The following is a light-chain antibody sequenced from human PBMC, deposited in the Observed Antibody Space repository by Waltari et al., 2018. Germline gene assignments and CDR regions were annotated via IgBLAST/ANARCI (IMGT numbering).Light chain of an antibody. CDR3: CSYAGSSTYV. J-gene: IGLJ1*01. CDR2: AGS. Sequence: QSALTQPASVSGSPGQSITISCTGTSSDVGNCNLVSWYQQHPGKAPKLMISAGSKRPSGVSNRFSGSKSGNTASLTISGLQAEDEADYYCCSYAGSSTYVFGTGTKVTV. V-gene: IGLV2-23*01. CDR1: SSDVGNCNL.